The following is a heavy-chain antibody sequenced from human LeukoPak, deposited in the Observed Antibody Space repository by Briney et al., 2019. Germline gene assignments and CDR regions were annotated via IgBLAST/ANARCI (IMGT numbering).Heavy chain of an antibody. D-gene: IGHD1-26*01. V-gene: IGHV1-8*01. Sequence: ASVKVSCKASGYTFTSYDINWVRQATGQGLEWMGWMNPNSGNTGYAQKFQGRVTMTRNTSISTAYMELSSLRSEDTAVYYCARGRTLWEPQTSGYWGQGTLVTVSS. J-gene: IGHJ4*02. CDR1: GYTFTSYD. CDR3: ARGRTLWEPQTSGY. CDR2: MNPNSGNT.